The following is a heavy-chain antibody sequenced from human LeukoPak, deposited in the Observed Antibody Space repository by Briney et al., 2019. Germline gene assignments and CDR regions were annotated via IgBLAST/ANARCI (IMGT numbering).Heavy chain of an antibody. D-gene: IGHD1-1*01. Sequence: ASVKVSCKASGYTFTGYYMHWVRQAPGQGLEWMGWINPNSGGTNYAQKFQGRVTMTGDTSISTAYMELSRLRSDDTAVYYCAKVGATGTTSPFDYWGQGTLATVSS. CDR1: GYTFTGYY. CDR2: INPNSGGT. V-gene: IGHV1-2*02. CDR3: AKVGATGTTSPFDY. J-gene: IGHJ4*02.